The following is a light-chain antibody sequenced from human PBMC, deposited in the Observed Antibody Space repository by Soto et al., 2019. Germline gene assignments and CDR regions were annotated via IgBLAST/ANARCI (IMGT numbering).Light chain of an antibody. CDR2: WAS. CDR1: QSVLYSSNNKNY. J-gene: IGKJ1*01. Sequence: DIVMTQSPDSLAVSLGERATINCKSSQSVLYSSNNKNYLAWYQQKPGQPPKLLIYWASTRESGVPDRVSGSGSGTDFTRTISSRQAEDGAVDYCQQYYSSWTFGQGTKVEIK. CDR3: QQYYSSWT. V-gene: IGKV4-1*01.